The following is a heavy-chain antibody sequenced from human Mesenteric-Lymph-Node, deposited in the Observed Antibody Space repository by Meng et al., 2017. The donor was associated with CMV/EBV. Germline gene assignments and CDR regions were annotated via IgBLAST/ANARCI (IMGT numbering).Heavy chain of an antibody. J-gene: IGHJ6*02. V-gene: IGHV3-7*01. D-gene: IGHD5/OR15-5a*01. CDR3: AREGSVYGMDV. Sequence: GESLKISCAASGFILSSYWMTWVRQAPGKGLEWVANINQDGSEKYYVDSVKGRFTISRDNAKKLLYLQMNSLRAEDTAVYYCAREGSVYGMDVWGQGTTVTVSS. CDR2: INQDGSEK. CDR1: GFILSSYW.